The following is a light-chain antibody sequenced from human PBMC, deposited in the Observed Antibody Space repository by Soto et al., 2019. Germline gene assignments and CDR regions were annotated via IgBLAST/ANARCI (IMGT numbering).Light chain of an antibody. CDR3: QQRNAWPRNT. Sequence: EIVLTQFPATLSLSPGERATLSCRASQSVSSYLAWYKQKPGQAPRLLIYDISNRATGIPARFIGSGSGTDFTLTISSLEPEDSAVYYWQQRNAWPRNTFGQGTKLEI. J-gene: IGKJ2*01. CDR1: QSVSSY. CDR2: DIS. V-gene: IGKV3-11*01.